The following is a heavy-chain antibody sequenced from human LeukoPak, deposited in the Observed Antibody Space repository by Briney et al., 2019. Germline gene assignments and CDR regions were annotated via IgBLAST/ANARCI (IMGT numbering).Heavy chain of an antibody. CDR3: AELGITMIGGV. D-gene: IGHD3-10*02. CDR2: ISISGSTI. CDR1: GFTFSSYE. Sequence: GGSLRLSCAASGFTFSSYEMNWVRQAPGKGLEWVSYISISGSTIYYADSVKGRFTISRDNAKNSLYLQMNSLRAEDTAVYYCAELGITMIGGVWGKGTTVTISS. V-gene: IGHV3-48*03. J-gene: IGHJ6*04.